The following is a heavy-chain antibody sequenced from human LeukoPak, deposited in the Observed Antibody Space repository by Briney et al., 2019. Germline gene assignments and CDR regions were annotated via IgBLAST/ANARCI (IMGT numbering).Heavy chain of an antibody. CDR1: GGSISSYY. CDR3: ARGVAVAGTFDY. CDR2: IYYSGST. V-gene: IGHV4-59*01. D-gene: IGHD6-19*01. J-gene: IGHJ4*02. Sequence: PSETLSLTCTVSGGSISSYYWSWIRQPPGKGLEWIGYIYYSGSTNYNPSLKSRVTISVDTSKNQFSLKLSSVTAADTAVYYCARGVAVAGTFDYRGQGTLVTVSS.